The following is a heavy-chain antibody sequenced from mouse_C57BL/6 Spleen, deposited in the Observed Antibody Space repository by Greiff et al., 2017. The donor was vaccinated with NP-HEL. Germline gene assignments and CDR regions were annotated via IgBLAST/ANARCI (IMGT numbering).Heavy chain of an antibody. V-gene: IGHV1-39*01. CDR3: ARSHYYGSREDWYFDV. CDR1: GYSFTDYN. D-gene: IGHD1-1*01. J-gene: IGHJ1*03. Sequence: VQLQQSGPELVKPGASVKISCKASGYSFTDYNMNWVKQSNGKSLEWIGVINPNYGTTSYNQKFKGKATLTVDQSSSTAYMQLNSLTSEDSAVYYCARSHYYGSREDWYFDVWGTGTTVTVSS. CDR2: INPNYGTT.